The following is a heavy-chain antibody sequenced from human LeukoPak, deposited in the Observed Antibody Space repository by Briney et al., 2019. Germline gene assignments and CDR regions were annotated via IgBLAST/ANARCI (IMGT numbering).Heavy chain of an antibody. D-gene: IGHD4-17*01. Sequence: PGGSLRLSCAASGFTFSSYWMHWVRQAPGKGLVWVSRINSDGSTTNYADSVKGRFTISRDNAKNTLYLQMHSLRAEDTAVYYCARVVNGDYVGPWGQGTLVTVSS. CDR1: GFTFSSYW. CDR3: ARVVNGDYVGP. J-gene: IGHJ5*02. V-gene: IGHV3-74*01. CDR2: INSDGSTT.